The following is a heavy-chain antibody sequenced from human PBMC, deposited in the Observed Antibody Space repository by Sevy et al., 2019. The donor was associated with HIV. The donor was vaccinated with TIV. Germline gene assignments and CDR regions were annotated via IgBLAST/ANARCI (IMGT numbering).Heavy chain of an antibody. V-gene: IGHV3-53*01. CDR2: IYSGDST. J-gene: IGHJ3*02. CDR1: GFSVSNSY. CDR3: ARLVVYYYDSSGYYTTGHAFDI. Sequence: GGSLRLSCAASGFSVSNSYMSWVRQAPGKGLQWVSVIYSGDSTYYTDSVKGRFTISRDNSKNTLYLQMNRLRAEDTAVYYCARLVVYYYDSSGYYTTGHAFDIWGQGTMVTVSS. D-gene: IGHD3-22*01.